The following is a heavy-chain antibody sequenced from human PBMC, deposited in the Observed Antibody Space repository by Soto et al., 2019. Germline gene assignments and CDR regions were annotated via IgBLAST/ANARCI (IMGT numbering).Heavy chain of an antibody. J-gene: IGHJ4*02. V-gene: IGHV3-30*18. D-gene: IGHD2-15*01. CDR2: ISYDGSNK. Sequence: GGSLRLSCAASGFTFSSYGMHWVRQAPGKGLEWVAVISYDGSNKYYADSVKGRFTISRDNSKNTLYLQMNSLRAEDTAVYYCAKDPWRGVVVVAATFDYWGQGTLVTVSS. CDR1: GFTFSSYG. CDR3: AKDPWRGVVVVAATFDY.